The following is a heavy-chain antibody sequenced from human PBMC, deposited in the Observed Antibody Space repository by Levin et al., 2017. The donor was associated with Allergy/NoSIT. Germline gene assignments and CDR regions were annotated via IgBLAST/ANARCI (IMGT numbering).Heavy chain of an antibody. CDR3: ARDRKEEDAFDI. CDR1: GGTFSSYT. Sequence: PAASVKVSCKASGGTFSSYTISWVRQAPGQGLEWMGRIIPILGIANYAQKFQGRVTITADKSTSTAYMELSSLRSEDTAVYYCARDRKEEDAFDIWGQGTMVTVSS. J-gene: IGHJ3*02. CDR2: IIPILGIA. V-gene: IGHV1-69*04.